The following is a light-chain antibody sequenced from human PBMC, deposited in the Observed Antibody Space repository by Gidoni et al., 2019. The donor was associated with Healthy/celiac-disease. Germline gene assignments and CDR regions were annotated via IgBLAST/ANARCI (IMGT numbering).Light chain of an antibody. Sequence: QSALTQPASESGSPGQSITISCTGTSSDVGSYNLLPWYQQHPGKAPKLMIYEGSKRPSGVSNRFSGSKSGNTASLTISGLQAEDEADYYCCSYAGSSTWVFGGGTKLTVL. CDR2: EGS. CDR3: CSYAGSSTWV. V-gene: IGLV2-23*01. J-gene: IGLJ3*02. CDR1: SSDVGSYNL.